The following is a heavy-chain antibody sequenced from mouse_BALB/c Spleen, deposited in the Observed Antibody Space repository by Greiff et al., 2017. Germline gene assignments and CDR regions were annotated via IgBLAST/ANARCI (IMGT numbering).Heavy chain of an antibody. D-gene: IGHD2-3*01. J-gene: IGHJ4*01. CDR2: INPGSGGT. CDR1: GYAFTNYL. Sequence: VHLVESGAELVRPGTSVKVSCKASGYAFTNYLIEWVKQRPGQGLEWIGVINPGSGGTNYNEKFKGKATLTADKSSSTAYMQLSSLTSDDSAVYFCARWDDGDAMDYWGQGTSVTVSS. CDR3: ARWDDGDAMDY. V-gene: IGHV1-54*03.